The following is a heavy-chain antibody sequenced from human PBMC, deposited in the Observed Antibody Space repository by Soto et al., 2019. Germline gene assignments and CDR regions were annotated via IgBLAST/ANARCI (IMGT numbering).Heavy chain of an antibody. J-gene: IGHJ4*02. D-gene: IGHD3-16*02. CDR1: GGSISSSNW. Sequence: QVQLQESGPGLVKPSGTLSLTCAVSGGSISSSNWWSWVRQPPGKGLEWIGEIYHSGSTNYNPSPKSRVTRPVDKSKTQFSLKLSSVTAADTAVYYCASTHGRLGEVSSIDYWGQGTLVTVSS. CDR3: ASTHGRLGEVSSIDY. V-gene: IGHV4-4*02. CDR2: IYHSGST.